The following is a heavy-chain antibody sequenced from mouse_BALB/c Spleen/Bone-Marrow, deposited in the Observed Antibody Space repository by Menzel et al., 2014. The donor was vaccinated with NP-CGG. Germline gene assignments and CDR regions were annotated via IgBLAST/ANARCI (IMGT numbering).Heavy chain of an antibody. CDR3: ARGTYRYYFDY. V-gene: IGHV1-9*01. Sequence: QVQLQQSGAELMKPGASVKISCKANGYTFSSYWIEWVKQRHGHGLEWIGEILPGSGTTNYNEKFKGKATFTADTSSNTAYMQLSSLTSEDSAVYYCARGTYRYYFDYWGQGTTLTVST. CDR1: GYTFSSYW. D-gene: IGHD2-14*01. J-gene: IGHJ2*01. CDR2: ILPGSGTT.